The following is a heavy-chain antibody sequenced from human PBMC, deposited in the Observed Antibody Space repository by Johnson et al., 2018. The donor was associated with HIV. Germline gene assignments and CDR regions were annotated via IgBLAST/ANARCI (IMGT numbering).Heavy chain of an antibody. CDR3: ARACRDGYTCDAFDI. J-gene: IGHJ3*02. V-gene: IGHV3-30*03. CDR2: ISYDGSNK. D-gene: IGHD5-24*01. CDR1: GLTFSIYG. Sequence: QVQLVESGGGVVQPGRSLRLSCAASGLTFSIYGMHWVRQAPGKGLEWVAFISYDGSNKYYADSVKGRFTISRDNSKNTLYLQMNSLRAEDTAVYYCARACRDGYTCDAFDIWGQGTMVTVSS.